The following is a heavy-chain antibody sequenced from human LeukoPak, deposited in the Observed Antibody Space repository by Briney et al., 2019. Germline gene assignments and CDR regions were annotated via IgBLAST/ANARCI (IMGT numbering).Heavy chain of an antibody. J-gene: IGHJ5*02. Sequence: PSETLSLTCAVYGGSFSGYYWSWIRQPPGKGLVWVSRINSDGSDTDYAESVKGRFTISRDNAKNTLYLHMSSLRVEDTAVYYCARDMNGLTWGQGTLVTVSS. D-gene: IGHD1-1*01. CDR2: INSDGSDT. V-gene: IGHV3-74*01. CDR3: ARDMNGLT. CDR1: GGSFSGYY.